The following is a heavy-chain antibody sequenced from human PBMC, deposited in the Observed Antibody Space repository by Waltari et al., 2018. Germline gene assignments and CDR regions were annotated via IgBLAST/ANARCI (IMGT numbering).Heavy chain of an antibody. CDR1: GGSISNYY. J-gene: IGHJ4*02. D-gene: IGHD3-3*01. Sequence: QVQLQESGPGLVKPSETLSLTCSVAGGSISNYYWNWIRQTPGKGLERIGYISSSGQTTYNPSLKCRVSVSLDTSKSRFSLRLSSVTAADTAVYYCARATYYDFSSGYSFDNWGQGTLVTVSS. CDR3: ARATYYDFSSGYSFDN. V-gene: IGHV4-59*01. CDR2: ISSSGQT.